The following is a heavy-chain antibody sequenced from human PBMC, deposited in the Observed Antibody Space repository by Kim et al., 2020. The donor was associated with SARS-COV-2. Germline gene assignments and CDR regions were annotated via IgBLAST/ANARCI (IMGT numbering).Heavy chain of an antibody. CDR2: INHSGST. V-gene: IGHV4-34*01. Sequence: SETLSLTCAVYGGSFSGYYWSWIRQPPGKGLEWIGEINHSGSTNYNPSLKSRVTISVDTSKNQFSLKLSSVTAADTAVYYCARSYSSGWYGRGYYYYGMDVWGQGTTVTVSS. CDR1: GGSFSGYY. CDR3: ARSYSSGWYGRGYYYYGMDV. J-gene: IGHJ6*02. D-gene: IGHD6-19*01.